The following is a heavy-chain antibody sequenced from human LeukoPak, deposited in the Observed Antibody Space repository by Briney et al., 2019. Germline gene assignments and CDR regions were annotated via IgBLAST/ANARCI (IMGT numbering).Heavy chain of an antibody. J-gene: IGHJ4*02. Sequence: GGSLRLSCAASGFTFSSYSMNWVRQAPGKGLEWVSYISSSSSTIYYADSVKGRFTISRDNAKNSLYLQMNSLRAEDTAVYYCAKVDSSGSYWGQGTLVTVSS. CDR2: ISSSSSTI. D-gene: IGHD3-22*01. CDR1: GFTFSSYS. CDR3: AKVDSSGSY. V-gene: IGHV3-48*04.